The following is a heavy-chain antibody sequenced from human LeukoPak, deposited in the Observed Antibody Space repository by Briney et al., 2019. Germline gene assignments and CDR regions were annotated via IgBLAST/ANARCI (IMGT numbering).Heavy chain of an antibody. D-gene: IGHD5-12*01. Sequence: GASVKVSCKASGYTFTGYYMHWVRQAPGQGLEWMGWIIPIFGTANYAQKFQGRVTMTRDTSISTAYMELSRLRSDDTAVYYCARLSWLRHAFDIWGQGTMVTVSS. J-gene: IGHJ3*02. CDR3: ARLSWLRHAFDI. CDR2: IIPIFGTA. CDR1: GYTFTGYY. V-gene: IGHV1-2*02.